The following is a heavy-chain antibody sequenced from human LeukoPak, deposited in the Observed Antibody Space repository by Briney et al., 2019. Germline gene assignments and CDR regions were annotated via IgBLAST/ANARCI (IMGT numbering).Heavy chain of an antibody. V-gene: IGHV4-39*01. D-gene: IGHD2-2*02. CDR3: ASLVYCSSTSCYNYYYYYMDV. CDR1: GGSISSSSYY. CDR2: IYYSGST. Sequence: SETLSLTCTVSGGSISSSSYYWGWIRQPPGKGLGWIGSIYYSGSTYYNPSLKSRVPVSVDTSKNQFSLKLSSVTAADTAVYYCASLVYCSSTSCYNYYYYYMDVWGKGTTVTVSS. J-gene: IGHJ6*03.